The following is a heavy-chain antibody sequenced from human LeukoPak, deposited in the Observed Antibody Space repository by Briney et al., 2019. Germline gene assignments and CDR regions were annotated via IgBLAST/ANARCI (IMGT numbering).Heavy chain of an antibody. CDR1: GFTFSSYN. CDR3: ARDRGGAYDFWSGYYTGYFDY. V-gene: IGHV3-48*01. CDR2: ISDSSTTI. Sequence: GSLRLSCAASGFTFSSYNMNWVRQAPGKGLEWVSYISDSSTTIYYADSVKGRFTISRDNAKNSLYLQMNSLRAKDTAVYYCARDRGGAYDFWSGYYTGYFDYWGQGTLVPVSS. J-gene: IGHJ4*02. D-gene: IGHD3-3*01.